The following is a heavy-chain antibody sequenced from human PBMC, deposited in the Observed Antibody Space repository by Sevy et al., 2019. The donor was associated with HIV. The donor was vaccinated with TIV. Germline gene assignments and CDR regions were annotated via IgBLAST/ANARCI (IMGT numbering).Heavy chain of an antibody. CDR3: AKAHSPQTMIVPMWFDP. CDR2: ISGSGGST. CDR1: GFTFSSYA. D-gene: IGHD3-22*01. Sequence: GGSLRLSCAASGFTFSSYAMSWVRQAPGKGLEWVSAISGSGGSTYYADSVKGRFTISRDNSKNTLYLQMNSLRAEDTAVYYCAKAHSPQTMIVPMWFDPWGQGTLVTVSS. J-gene: IGHJ5*02. V-gene: IGHV3-23*01.